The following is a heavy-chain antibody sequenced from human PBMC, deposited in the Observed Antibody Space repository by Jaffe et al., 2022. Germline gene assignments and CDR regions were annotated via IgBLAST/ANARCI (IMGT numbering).Heavy chain of an antibody. Sequence: EVQLVESGGGLVQPGGSLRLSCEVSGFTFSDHYMDWVRQAPGKGLEWVGRSRNKANSYTTVYAASVLGRFTISRDDSKNLLFLEMSSLKIEDSAVYYCTRVATTLTTGFPVLDYWGQGTLVTVSS. V-gene: IGHV3-72*01. J-gene: IGHJ4*02. D-gene: IGHD4-4*01. CDR3: TRVATTLTTGFPVLDY. CDR2: SRNKANSYTT. CDR1: GFTFSDHY.